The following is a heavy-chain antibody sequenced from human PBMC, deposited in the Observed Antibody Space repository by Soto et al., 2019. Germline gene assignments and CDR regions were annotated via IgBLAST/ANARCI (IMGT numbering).Heavy chain of an antibody. D-gene: IGHD1-26*01. CDR3: ATIFSGSPTYYYGMDV. Sequence: QLQLQESGPGLVKPSETLSLTCTVSGGSISSSSYYWGWIRQPPGKGLEWIGSIYYSGSTYYNPSLKSRVTISVDTSKNQFSLKLSSVTAADTAVYYCATIFSGSPTYYYGMDVWGQGTTVTVSS. V-gene: IGHV4-39*01. CDR1: GGSISSSSYY. J-gene: IGHJ6*02. CDR2: IYYSGST.